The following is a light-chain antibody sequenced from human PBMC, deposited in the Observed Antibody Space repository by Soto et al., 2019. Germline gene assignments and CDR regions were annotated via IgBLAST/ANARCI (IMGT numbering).Light chain of an antibody. CDR2: DVS. V-gene: IGLV2-14*03. CDR1: SSDVGGYNY. Sequence: QSALTQPASVSGSPGQSITISCTGTSSDVGGYNYVSWYQQHPGKAPKLMIYDVSNRPSGVSNRFSGSKSANTASLTISGLQAEDEADYYCSSYTRSTTRVFGGGTQLTVL. J-gene: IGLJ2*01. CDR3: SSYTRSTTRV.